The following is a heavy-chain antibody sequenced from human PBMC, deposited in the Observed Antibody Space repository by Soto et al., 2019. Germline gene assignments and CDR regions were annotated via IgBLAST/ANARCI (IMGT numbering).Heavy chain of an antibody. V-gene: IGHV3-23*01. D-gene: IGHD3-22*01. Sequence: EVQVLESGGGLVQPGGSLRLSCAASGFTFSSYAMSWVRQAPGKGLEWVSAISGSAGSTYYADSVKGRFTISRDNSKNTLYLQMNSLRAEDTALYYCAKDVGQYYYDSSGYPGDWYFDLWGRGTLVTVSS. CDR1: GFTFSSYA. CDR3: AKDVGQYYYDSSGYPGDWYFDL. CDR2: ISGSAGST. J-gene: IGHJ2*01.